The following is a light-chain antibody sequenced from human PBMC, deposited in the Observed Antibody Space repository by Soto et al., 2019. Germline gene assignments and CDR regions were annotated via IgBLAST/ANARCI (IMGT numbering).Light chain of an antibody. Sequence: EIVLTHSTGTLSFSPGEIATLSCGASQSVSSNLAWYQQKPGQAPRLLIYGASTRATGIPARFSGSGSGTEFTLTISSLQSEDFAVYYCQQYNNWPPITFGQGTRLETK. V-gene: IGKV3-15*01. CDR3: QQYNNWPPIT. J-gene: IGKJ5*01. CDR1: QSVSSN. CDR2: GAS.